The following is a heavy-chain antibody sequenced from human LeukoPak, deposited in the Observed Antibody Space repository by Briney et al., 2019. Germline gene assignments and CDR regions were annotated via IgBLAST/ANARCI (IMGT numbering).Heavy chain of an antibody. D-gene: IGHD1-14*01. CDR3: ARDQPPTDGFDY. J-gene: IGHJ4*02. CDR2: IWYDGSNK. V-gene: IGHV3-33*01. CDR1: GFIFSSYG. Sequence: PGGSLRLSCAASGFIFSSYGMHWVRQAPGKGLEWVAVIWYDGSNKYYGDSVKGRFTISRDNSKNTLYLQMNSLRAEDTAVYYCARDQPPTDGFDYWGQGTLVTVSS.